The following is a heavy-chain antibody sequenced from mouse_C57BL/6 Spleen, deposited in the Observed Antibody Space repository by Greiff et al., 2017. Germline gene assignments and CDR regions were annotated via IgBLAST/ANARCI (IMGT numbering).Heavy chain of an antibody. CDR2: IDPETGGT. CDR3: TRCGTYYAMDY. V-gene: IGHV1-15*01. D-gene: IGHD4-1*01. J-gene: IGHJ4*01. CDR1: GYTFTDYE. Sequence: VQLQQSGAELVRPGASVTLSCKASGYTFTDYEMHWVKQTPVHGLEWIGAIDPETGGTAYNQKFKGKAILTADKSSSTAYMELRSLTSEDSAVYYCTRCGTYYAMDYWGQGTSVTVSS.